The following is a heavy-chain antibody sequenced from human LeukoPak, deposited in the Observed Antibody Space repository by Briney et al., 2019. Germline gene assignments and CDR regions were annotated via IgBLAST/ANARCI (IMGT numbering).Heavy chain of an antibody. J-gene: IGHJ4*02. CDR2: ISNNDGTT. Sequence: GGSLRLSCAASGFTFSSYAMSWVRQAPGKGLEWVSTISNNDGTTYYADSVKGRFTISRDNSKNTLYLQIYTLTAEDTARYYCAKATGNLGNWGPGTQVTVSS. V-gene: IGHV3-23*01. CDR1: GFTFSSYA. D-gene: IGHD1-1*01. CDR3: AKATGNLGN.